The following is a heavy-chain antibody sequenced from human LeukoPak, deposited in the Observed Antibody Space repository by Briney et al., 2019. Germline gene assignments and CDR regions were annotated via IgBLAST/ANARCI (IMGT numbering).Heavy chain of an antibody. J-gene: IGHJ6*02. V-gene: IGHV3-23*01. CDR3: AKVGAEPYYYYYGMDV. CDR2: ISGSGGST. Sequence: PGGSLRLSCAASGFTFSSYAMSWVRQAPGKGLEWVSAISGSGGSTYYADSVKGRFTISRDNSKNTLYLQMNSLRAEDTAVYYCAKVGAEPYYYYYGMDVWGQGTTVTVSS. D-gene: IGHD3-16*01. CDR1: GFTFSSYA.